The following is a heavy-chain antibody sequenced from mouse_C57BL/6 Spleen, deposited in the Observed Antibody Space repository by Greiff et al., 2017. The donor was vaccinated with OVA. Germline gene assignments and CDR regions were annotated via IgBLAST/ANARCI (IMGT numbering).Heavy chain of an antibody. D-gene: IGHD1-1*01. CDR3: ARDHYYGSSLAMDY. J-gene: IGHJ4*01. CDR2: INYDGSST. CDR1: GFTFSDYY. V-gene: IGHV5-16*01. Sequence: EVKVVESEGGLVQPGSSMKLSCTASGFTFSDYYMAWVRQVPEKGLEWVANINYDGSSTYYLDSLKSRFIISRDNAKNILYLQMSSLKSEDTATYYCARDHYYGSSLAMDYWGQGTSVTVSS.